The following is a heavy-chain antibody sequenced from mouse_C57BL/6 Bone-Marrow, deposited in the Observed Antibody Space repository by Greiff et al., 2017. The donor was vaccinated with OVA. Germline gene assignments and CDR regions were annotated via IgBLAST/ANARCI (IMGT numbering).Heavy chain of an antibody. V-gene: IGHV14-4*01. Sequence: VQLKESGAELVRPGASVKLSCTASGFNIKDDYMHWVKQRPEQGLAWIGWIDPENGDTEYASKFQGKATITADTSSNTAYLQLSSLTSEDTAVYYCTTCYYGSYFDYWGQGTTLTVSS. D-gene: IGHD2-2*01. J-gene: IGHJ2*01. CDR1: GFNIKDDY. CDR3: TTCYYGSYFDY. CDR2: IDPENGDT.